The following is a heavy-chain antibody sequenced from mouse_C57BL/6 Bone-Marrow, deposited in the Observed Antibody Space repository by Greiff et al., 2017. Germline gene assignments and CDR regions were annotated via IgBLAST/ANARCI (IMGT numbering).Heavy chain of an antibody. CDR3: ARGFIYYGNYRDY. D-gene: IGHD2-1*01. CDR2: IHPNSGST. CDR1: GYTFTSYW. J-gene: IGHJ2*01. Sequence: QVQLQQPGAELVKPGASVKLSCKASGYTFTSYWMHWVKQRPGQGLEWIGMIHPNSGSTNYNEKFKSKATLTVDKSSSTAYMQLSSLTSEDSAVYYCARGFIYYGNYRDYWGQGTTLTVSS. V-gene: IGHV1-64*01.